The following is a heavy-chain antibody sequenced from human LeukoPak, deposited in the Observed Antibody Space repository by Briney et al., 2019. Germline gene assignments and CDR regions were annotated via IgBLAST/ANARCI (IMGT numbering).Heavy chain of an antibody. CDR3: ARSPRWTFFDY. Sequence: GESLKISCKGSGYSFTSYWIGWVRQMPGKGLEWMAIIYPDDSDIKYSPSFQGQVTISADKSISTAYLRWSSLKASDTAIYYCARSPRWTFFDYWGQGTLVTVSS. CDR2: IYPDDSDI. V-gene: IGHV5-51*01. CDR1: GYSFTSYW. J-gene: IGHJ4*02. D-gene: IGHD1-1*01.